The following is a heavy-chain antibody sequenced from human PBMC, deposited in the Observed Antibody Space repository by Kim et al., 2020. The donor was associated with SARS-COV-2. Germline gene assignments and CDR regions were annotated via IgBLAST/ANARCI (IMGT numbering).Heavy chain of an antibody. CDR2: IYYSGNT. V-gene: IGHV4-39*01. J-gene: IGHJ4*02. CDR3: ARRGTLGASDC. D-gene: IGHD7-27*01. CDR1: GDSIRTNSYY. Sequence: SETLSLTCSVSGDSIRTNSYYLGWIRQPPGKGLEWIGSIYYSGNTYYNPSLKSRVTIFVDTSKNQFSLKLSSVTAADTAMYYCARRGTLGASDCWGEGTL.